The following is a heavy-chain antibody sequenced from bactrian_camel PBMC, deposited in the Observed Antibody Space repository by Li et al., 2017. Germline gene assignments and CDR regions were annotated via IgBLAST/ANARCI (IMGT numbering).Heavy chain of an antibody. V-gene: IGHV3S1*01. D-gene: IGHD7*01. Sequence: HVQLVESGGGSALAGGSVRLSCAASGYTFNTYSWFRQAPGQEREGVAAIDTGDGSTYYLNSVEGRFTISHDNAKNTLYLQMNSLKPEDTALYRCAADKSCMRWQTGRMYGMDSWGKGTQVTVS. CDR1: GYTFNTYS. CDR2: IDTGDGST. J-gene: IGHJ7*01.